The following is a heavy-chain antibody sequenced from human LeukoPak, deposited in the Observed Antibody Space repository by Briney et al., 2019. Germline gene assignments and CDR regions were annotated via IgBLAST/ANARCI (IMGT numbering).Heavy chain of an antibody. CDR3: ARDMSRLRYFDWSADAFDI. J-gene: IGHJ3*02. V-gene: IGHV3-30-3*01. D-gene: IGHD3-9*01. Sequence: PGGSLRLSCAASGFTFSSYAMHWVRQAPGKGLEWVAVISYDGSNKYYADSVKGRFTISRDNSKNTLYLQMNSLRAEDTAVYYCARDMSRLRYFDWSADAFDIWGQGTMVTVSS. CDR1: GFTFSSYA. CDR2: ISYDGSNK.